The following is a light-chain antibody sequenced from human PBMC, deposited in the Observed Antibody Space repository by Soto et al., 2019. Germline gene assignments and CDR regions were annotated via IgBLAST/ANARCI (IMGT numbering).Light chain of an antibody. J-gene: IGLJ1*01. CDR3: TSYTGGTTLV. CDR1: SSDVGTYNY. CDR2: EVS. Sequence: QSVLPQPASVSGSPGQSITISCTGTSSDVGTYNYVSWYQHHPGKVPKLIIYEVSNRPSGVSNLFSGSKSGSTASLTISGLQAEDEADYHCTSYTGGTTLVCGTGTKVTLL. V-gene: IGLV2-14*01.